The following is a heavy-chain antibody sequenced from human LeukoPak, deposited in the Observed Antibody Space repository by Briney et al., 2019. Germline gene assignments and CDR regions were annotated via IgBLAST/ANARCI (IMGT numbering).Heavy chain of an antibody. V-gene: IGHV1-46*01. CDR2: VNPSGGST. D-gene: IGHD6-19*01. Sequence: ASVKVSCKASGYTFTSYYMHWARQAPGQGLEWMGIVNPSGGSTRYAQNLQGRVTMTTDTSTSTTYMELRSLRSDDTAVYYCARDLKRGYSSGRYSWGTGSSNDFWGQGTLVTVSS. J-gene: IGHJ4*02. CDR1: GYTFTSYY. CDR3: ARDLKRGYSSGRYSWGTGSSNDF.